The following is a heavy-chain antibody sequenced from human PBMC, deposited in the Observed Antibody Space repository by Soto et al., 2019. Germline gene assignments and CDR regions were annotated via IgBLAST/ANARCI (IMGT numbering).Heavy chain of an antibody. CDR3: ARVGVYYDSSDYLPNAY. Sequence: LRLSCAASGFTFSSYAMSWVRQAPGKGLEWVSAITNSVSGGSTYYADSVKGRFTISRDNSKSTLYLQMNSLRAEDTAVYYCARVGVYYDSSDYLPNAYWGQGTLVTVSS. D-gene: IGHD3-22*01. CDR1: GFTFSSYA. V-gene: IGHV3-23*01. CDR2: ITNSVSGGST. J-gene: IGHJ4*02.